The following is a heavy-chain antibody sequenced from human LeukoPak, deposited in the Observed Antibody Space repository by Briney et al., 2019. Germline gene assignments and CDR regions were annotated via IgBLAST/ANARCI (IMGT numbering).Heavy chain of an antibody. V-gene: IGHV3-21*01. CDR2: ISSGSGYI. CDR3: ARDYQLGRAWFDP. CDR1: RFTFSSYG. Sequence: PGGSLRLSCAASRFTFSSYGMSWVRQAPGKGLEWVSSISSGSGYIYYADSVKGRFTISRDNAKNSLYLQMNSLRAEDTAVYYCARDYQLGRAWFDPWGQGTLVTVSS. J-gene: IGHJ5*02. D-gene: IGHD5-24*01.